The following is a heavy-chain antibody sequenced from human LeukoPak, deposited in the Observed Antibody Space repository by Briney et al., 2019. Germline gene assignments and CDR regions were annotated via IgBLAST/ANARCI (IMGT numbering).Heavy chain of an antibody. CDR3: ARDLTGPPAG. J-gene: IGHJ4*02. CDR2: IWYDGSNK. CDR1: GFTFRSYG. Sequence: GGSLRLSCAASGFTFRSYGMHWVRQAPGKGLEWVAVIWYDGSNKYYADSVKGRFTISRDNSKNTLFLQMNSLRAEDTAMYYCARDLTGPPAGWGQGTLVTVSS. V-gene: IGHV3-33*08. D-gene: IGHD4/OR15-4a*01.